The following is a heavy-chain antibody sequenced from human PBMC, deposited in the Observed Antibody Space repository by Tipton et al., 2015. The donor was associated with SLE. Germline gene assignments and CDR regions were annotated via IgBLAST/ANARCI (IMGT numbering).Heavy chain of an antibody. Sequence: SLRLSCAASGFTFSSYAMHWVRQAPGKGLEWVALISYDGSHKYYADSVKGRFTISRDNSRNTLYLQMNSLRAEDTAVYYCASELTNGADYWGQGTLVTVSS. CDR2: ISYDGSHK. CDR1: GFTFSSYA. V-gene: IGHV3-30*04. J-gene: IGHJ4*02. D-gene: IGHD7-27*01. CDR3: ASELTNGADY.